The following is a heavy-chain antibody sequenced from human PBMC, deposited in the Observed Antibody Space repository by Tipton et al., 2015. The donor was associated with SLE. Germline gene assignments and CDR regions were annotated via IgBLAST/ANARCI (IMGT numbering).Heavy chain of an antibody. V-gene: IGHV4-59*11. CDR3: ARGSAVNFWYFDL. CDR1: GASISTHY. Sequence: LRLSCTVSGASISTHYWSWIRQPPGKGLEWIGYISYTGNTNFNPSLKSRVTMSVATSKNQFSLRLTSVTAADTAMYYCARGSAVNFWYFDLWGRGTLVTVSS. CDR2: ISYTGNT. J-gene: IGHJ2*01.